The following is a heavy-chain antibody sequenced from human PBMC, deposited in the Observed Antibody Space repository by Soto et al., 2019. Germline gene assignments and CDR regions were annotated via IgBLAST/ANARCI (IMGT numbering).Heavy chain of an antibody. CDR1: GYTFTGYY. V-gene: IGHV1-2*04. J-gene: IGHJ6*02. Sequence: QVQLVQSGAEVKKPGASVKVSCKASGYTFTGYYMHWVRQAPGQGLEWMGWINPNIGDTNYAQKFQGWVTMTSDTSISTAYMELSRLRSDDTAVYYCARADGMDVWGQGTTVTVSS. CDR2: INPNIGDT. CDR3: ARADGMDV.